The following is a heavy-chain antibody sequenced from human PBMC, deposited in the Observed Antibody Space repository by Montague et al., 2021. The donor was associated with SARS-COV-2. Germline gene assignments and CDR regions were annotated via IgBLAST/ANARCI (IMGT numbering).Heavy chain of an antibody. J-gene: IGHJ5*02. Sequence: SETLSLTCTVSGASISTSSDYWTWIRQRPGRGLEWIGNFYYSGGSTYNPSLKSRVTISADTSKNLFSLTLKSVTASDTAVYYCARDRGDIYGGNSAWFDPWGQGTLVTVSS. CDR3: ARDRGDIYGGNSAWFDP. V-gene: IGHV4-61*03. CDR1: GASISTSSDY. CDR2: FYYSGGS. D-gene: IGHD4-23*01.